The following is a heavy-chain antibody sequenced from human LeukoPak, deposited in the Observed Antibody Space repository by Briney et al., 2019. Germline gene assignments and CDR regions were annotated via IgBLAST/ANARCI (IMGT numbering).Heavy chain of an antibody. CDR1: GGSFSGYY. V-gene: IGHV4-34*01. CDR2: INHSGST. D-gene: IGHD5-12*01. J-gene: IGHJ4*02. CDR3: ARGINIVANRGY. Sequence: SETLSLTCAVYGGSFSGYYWSWIRQPPGKGLEWIGEINHSGSTNYNPSLKSRVTISVDASKNQFSLKLSSVTAADTAVYYCARGINIVANRGYWGQGTLVTVSS.